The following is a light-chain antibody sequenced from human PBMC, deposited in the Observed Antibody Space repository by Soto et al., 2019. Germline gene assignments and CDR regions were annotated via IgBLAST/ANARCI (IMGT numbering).Light chain of an antibody. J-gene: IGKJ2*01. CDR1: HSVSSSY. CDR2: AAS. CDR3: QQYGGSPLYT. V-gene: IGKV3-20*01. Sequence: EIVLTQSPGTLSLSPGERATLSCRASHSVSSSYLAWYQQKPGQAPRLLIDAASSRATSIPDRFSGGGSGTDFTLPISRLEHEDFAVYYCQQYGGSPLYTFGQGTKVDIK.